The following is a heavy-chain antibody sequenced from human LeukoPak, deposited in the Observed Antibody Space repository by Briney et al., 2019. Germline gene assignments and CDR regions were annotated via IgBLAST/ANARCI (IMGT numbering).Heavy chain of an antibody. CDR3: ATDMRGGSSSSPA. CDR2: ISYDGSNK. D-gene: IGHD6-6*01. J-gene: IGHJ5*02. Sequence: GGSLRLSCAASGFTLSSYAMSWVRQAPGKGLEWVAVISYDGSNKYYADSVKGRFTISRDNSKNTPYLQMNSLRVQDTAVYYCATDMRGGSSSSPAWGQGTLVTVSS. CDR1: GFTLSSYA. V-gene: IGHV3-30*03.